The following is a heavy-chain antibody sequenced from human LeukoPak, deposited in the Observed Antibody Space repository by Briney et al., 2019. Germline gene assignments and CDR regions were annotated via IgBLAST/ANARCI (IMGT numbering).Heavy chain of an antibody. V-gene: IGHV1-2*02. CDR3: ARGILITIFGVVPNYYMDV. CDR1: GYTFTSYG. Sequence: ASVKVSCKASGYTFTSYGISWVRQAPGQGLEWMGWINPNSGGTNYAQKFQGRVTMTRDTSISTAYVELSRLRSDDTAVYYCARGILITIFGVVPNYYMDVWGKGTTVTVSS. CDR2: INPNSGGT. D-gene: IGHD3-3*01. J-gene: IGHJ6*03.